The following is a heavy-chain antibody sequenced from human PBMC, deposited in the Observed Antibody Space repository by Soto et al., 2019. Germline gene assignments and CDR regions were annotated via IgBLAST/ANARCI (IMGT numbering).Heavy chain of an antibody. V-gene: IGHV1-69*13. CDR2: IIPNFETM. D-gene: IGHD5-18*01. Sequence: SVKVSCKASGGIFSNFAISWVRQAPGQGLEWMGGIIPNFETMNFAQKFQGRVTISADGSTATAFMELSSLRSEDTAVYYCARDLGLSVHTGMVIFYHGMDHRGQCTTFPDSS. J-gene: IGHJ6*02. CDR3: ARDLGLSVHTGMVIFYHGMDH. CDR1: GGIFSNFA.